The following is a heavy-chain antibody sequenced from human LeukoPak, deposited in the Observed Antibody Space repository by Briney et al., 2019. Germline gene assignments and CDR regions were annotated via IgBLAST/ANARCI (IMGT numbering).Heavy chain of an antibody. D-gene: IGHD3-22*01. J-gene: IGHJ4*02. CDR1: GGTFSSYA. CDR2: IIPIFGVA. CDR3: ARDWYYDSSGYYHGPDY. V-gene: IGHV1-69*04. Sequence: SVKVSCKASGGTFSSYAISWVRQAPGQGLEWMGRIIPIFGVANYAQKFQGRVTITADKSTSTAYMELSSLRSEDTAVYYCARDWYYDSSGYYHGPDYWGQGTLVTVSS.